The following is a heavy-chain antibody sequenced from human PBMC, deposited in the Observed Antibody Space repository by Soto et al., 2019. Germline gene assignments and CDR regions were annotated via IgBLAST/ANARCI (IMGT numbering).Heavy chain of an antibody. CDR3: AKGFPHDYGGNHPFDY. J-gene: IGHJ4*02. Sequence: GGSLRLSCAASGFTFSSYAMSWVRQAPGKGLEWVSAISGSGGSTYYADSVKGRFTISRDNSKNTLYLQMNSLRAEDTAVYYCAKGFPHDYGGNHPFDYWGQGTLVTVSS. D-gene: IGHD4-17*01. V-gene: IGHV3-23*01. CDR1: GFTFSSYA. CDR2: ISGSGGST.